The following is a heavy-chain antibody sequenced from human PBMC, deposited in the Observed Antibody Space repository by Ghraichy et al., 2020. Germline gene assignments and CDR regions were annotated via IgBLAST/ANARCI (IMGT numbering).Heavy chain of an antibody. CDR3: ARVSWGSWTTVATYFDY. Sequence: SVKVSCKASGCTFISYAISWVRQAPGQGLEWMGGIIPIFGTANYAQKFQGRVTITADESTSTAYMELSSLRSEDTAVYYCARVSWGSWTTVATYFDYWGQGTLVTVSS. CDR2: IIPIFGTA. D-gene: IGHD4-23*01. J-gene: IGHJ4*02. V-gene: IGHV1-69*13. CDR1: GCTFISYA.